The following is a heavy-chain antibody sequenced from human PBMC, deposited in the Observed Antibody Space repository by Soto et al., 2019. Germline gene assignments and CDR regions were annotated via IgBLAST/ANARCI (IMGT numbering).Heavy chain of an antibody. V-gene: IGHV3-30-3*01. CDR3: ARDIVVVPAASTIYYYYGMDV. D-gene: IGHD2-2*01. J-gene: IGHJ6*02. CDR2: ISYDGSNK. Sequence: QVQLLESGGGVVQPGRSLRLSCAASGFTFSSYAMHWVRQAPGKGLEWVAVISYDGSNKYYADSVKGRFTISRDNSKNTLYLQMNSLRAEDTAVYYCARDIVVVPAASTIYYYYGMDVWGQGTTVTVSS. CDR1: GFTFSSYA.